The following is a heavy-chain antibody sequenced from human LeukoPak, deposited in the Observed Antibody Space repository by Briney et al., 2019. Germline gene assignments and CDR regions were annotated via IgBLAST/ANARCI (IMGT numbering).Heavy chain of an antibody. D-gene: IGHD4-11*01. CDR1: GFTFGDYA. CDR2: IRSTSYGGTP. CDR3: ARDPQADYYFDL. J-gene: IGHJ2*01. Sequence: PGRSPRLSCTASGFTFGDYALTWVRRAPGKGLEWVAYIRSTSYGGTPEHAASVKSRFTISRDDSKGVAYLQMSSLKSEDTGLYYCARDPQADYYFDLWGRGTLVTVSS. V-gene: IGHV3-49*04.